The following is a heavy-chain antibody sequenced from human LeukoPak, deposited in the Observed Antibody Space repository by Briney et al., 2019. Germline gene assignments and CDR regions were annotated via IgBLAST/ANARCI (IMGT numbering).Heavy chain of an antibody. CDR1: GYTFGGYY. D-gene: IGHD2-21*01. V-gene: IGHV1-2*02. CDR3: TRSSWDCSSGDCYSNMNFDY. Sequence: ASVKVSCEASGYTFGGYYIHWVRRAPGQGLEWLGWINPEKGDTKSAQKFRDRVIMTTDTSLTTAYMEVINLSSDDTAVYYCTRSSWDCSSGDCYSNMNFDYWGQGSLVTVSS. CDR2: INPEKGDT. J-gene: IGHJ4*02.